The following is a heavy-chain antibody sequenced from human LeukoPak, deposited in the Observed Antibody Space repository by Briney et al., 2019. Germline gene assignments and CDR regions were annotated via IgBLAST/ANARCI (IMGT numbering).Heavy chain of an antibody. CDR3: ARGVAGTEGWFDP. CDR2: IIPIFGTA. Sequence: SVKVSCKASGGTFSSYTISWVRQAPGQGLEWMGRIIPIFGTANYAQKFQGRVTITTDESTSTAYMELSSLRSEDTAVYYCARGVAGTEGWFDPWGQGTLVTVSS. D-gene: IGHD6-19*01. V-gene: IGHV1-69*05. CDR1: GGTFSSYT. J-gene: IGHJ5*02.